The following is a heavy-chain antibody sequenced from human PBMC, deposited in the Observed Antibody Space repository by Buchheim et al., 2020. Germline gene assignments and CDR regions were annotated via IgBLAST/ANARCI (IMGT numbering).Heavy chain of an antibody. CDR2: INHSGST. D-gene: IGHD3-9*01. V-gene: IGHV4-34*01. J-gene: IGHJ6*02. CDR1: GGSFSGYY. Sequence: QVQLQQWGAGLLKPSETLSLTCAVYGGSFSGYYWSWIRQPPGKGLEWIGEINHSGSTNYNPPLKSRVTISVDTSKNQFSLKLSSVTAADTAVYYCARGVRYFDWYYYYGMDVWGQGTT. CDR3: ARGVRYFDWYYYYGMDV.